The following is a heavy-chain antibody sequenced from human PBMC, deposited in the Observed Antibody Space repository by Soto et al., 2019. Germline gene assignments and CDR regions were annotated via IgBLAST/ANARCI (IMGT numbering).Heavy chain of an antibody. Sequence: QITLKESGPTLVKPTQTLTLTCTFSGFSLSISGVGVGWIRQPPGKALEWLALIDWDDDKRYSASLKSRLTHTTYPSKSHLVLTRTSMDPVDTSTYYCGHSPRVRGPIRYDPYDAFDIWRQGTKVTVSS. D-gene: IGHD3-10*01. V-gene: IGHV2-5*02. CDR1: GFSLSISGVG. CDR2: IDWDDDK. J-gene: IGHJ3*02. CDR3: GHSPRVRGPIRYDPYDAFDI.